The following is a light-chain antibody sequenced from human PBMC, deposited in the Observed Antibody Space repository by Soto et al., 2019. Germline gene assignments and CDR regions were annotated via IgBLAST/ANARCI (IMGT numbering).Light chain of an antibody. CDR2: AAS. J-gene: IGKJ5*01. Sequence: EIVLTQYKGTLSFSPGERATLSCRSSQSVSSYYLAWYQQKPGQAPRLLIYAASSRATGIPDRFSGGGSGTDFTLTISRLEPEDFAVYYCQQYDNSPITFGQGTRLEIK. CDR1: QSVSSYY. V-gene: IGKV3-20*01. CDR3: QQYDNSPIT.